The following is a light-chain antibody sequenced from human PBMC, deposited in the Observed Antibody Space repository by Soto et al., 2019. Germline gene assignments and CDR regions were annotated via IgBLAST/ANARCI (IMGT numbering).Light chain of an antibody. Sequence: EIVMTQSPATLSVSPGERATLSCRASQSVTSNLAWYQQKPGQAPRLLMYGVSTRATGIPARFSGSGSGTEFTLTISSLQSEDFAVYYCQQYNNWYTFGQGTKLEIK. J-gene: IGKJ2*01. CDR1: QSVTSN. CDR3: QQYNNWYT. CDR2: GVS. V-gene: IGKV3-15*01.